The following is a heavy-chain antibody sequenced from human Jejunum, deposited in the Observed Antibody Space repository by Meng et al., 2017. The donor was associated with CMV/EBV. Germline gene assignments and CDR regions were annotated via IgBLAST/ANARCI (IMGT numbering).Heavy chain of an antibody. J-gene: IGHJ4*02. Sequence: SLTSSPVGVGWIRQPTGKALEWLASIYWDDDKRYNPSLKNRVTITKDAPRQEVVLTMTNMDPADTATYFCVHRKDYSGNWNGGSADFWGQGALVTVSS. CDR2: IYWDDDK. CDR3: VHRKDYSGNWNGGSADF. D-gene: IGHD6-13*01. CDR1: SLTSSPVG. V-gene: IGHV2-5*02.